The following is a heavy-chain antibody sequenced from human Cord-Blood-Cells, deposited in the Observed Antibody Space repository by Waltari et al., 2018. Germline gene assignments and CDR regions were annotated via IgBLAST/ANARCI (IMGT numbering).Heavy chain of an antibody. V-gene: IGHV3-21*01. CDR3: ARDLKGFIGGYFDL. Sequence: EVQLVESGGGLVKPGGSLRLSCAASGFTFSSYSMNWVRQAPGKGLGWVSSISSSSSYIYYADSVKGRFTISRDNAKNSLYLQMNSLRAEDTAVYYCARDLKGFIGGYFDLWSRGTLVTVSS. CDR2: ISSSSSYI. CDR1: GFTFSSYS. J-gene: IGHJ2*01. D-gene: IGHD3-10*01.